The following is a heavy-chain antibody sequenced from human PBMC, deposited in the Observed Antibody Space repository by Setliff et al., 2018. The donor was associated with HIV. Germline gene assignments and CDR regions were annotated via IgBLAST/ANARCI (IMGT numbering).Heavy chain of an antibody. Sequence: TSETLSLTCGVSGDSVSGYYWIWIRQSPGKGLEWIGYMYSSGNSNYNPSLKSRVTVSVDTSNNQVSLYLSSVTAADTAVYHCARAVGASYATPYLDYWGRGTLVTVSS. J-gene: IGHJ4*02. CDR3: ARAVGASYATPYLDY. D-gene: IGHD1-26*01. V-gene: IGHV4-59*02. CDR1: GDSVSGYY. CDR2: MYSSGNS.